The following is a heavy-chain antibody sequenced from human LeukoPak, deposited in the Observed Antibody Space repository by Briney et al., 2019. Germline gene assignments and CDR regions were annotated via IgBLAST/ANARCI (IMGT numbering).Heavy chain of an antibody. D-gene: IGHD2-15*01. CDR2: ISAYNGNT. CDR1: GYTFTSYG. J-gene: IGHJ3*02. V-gene: IGHV1-18*01. CDR3: ARVVSGKRINDAFDI. Sequence: ASVKVSCKASGYTFTSYGISWVRQAPGQGLEWMGWISAYNGNTNYAQKLQGRVTMTTDTSTSTAYMELSRLRSDDTAVYYCARVVSGKRINDAFDIWGQGTMVTVSS.